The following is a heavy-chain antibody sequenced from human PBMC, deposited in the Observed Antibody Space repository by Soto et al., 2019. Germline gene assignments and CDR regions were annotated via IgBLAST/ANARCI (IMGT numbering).Heavy chain of an antibody. CDR3: AKAYITMVRVDYFDT. Sequence: QVQLVESGGGVVQPGRSLRLSCAASGFTFSSYGMHWVRQAPGKGLEWLAVISYDGSNKYYGDSVKGRLTISRDNSKNTVYLQVDRLRAEDTAVYYCAKAYITMVRVDYFDTWGQGILVTVSS. J-gene: IGHJ4*02. V-gene: IGHV3-30*18. D-gene: IGHD3-10*01. CDR1: GFTFSSYG. CDR2: ISYDGSNK.